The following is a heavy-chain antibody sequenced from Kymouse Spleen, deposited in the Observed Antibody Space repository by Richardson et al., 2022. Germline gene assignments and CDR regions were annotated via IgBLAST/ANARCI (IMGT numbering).Heavy chain of an antibody. D-gene: IGHD3-10*01. Sequence: SRVTISVDTSKNQFSLKLSSVTAADTAVYYCARGDYYYGSGSLFDYWGQGTLVTVSS. V-gene: IGHV4-34*01. J-gene: IGHJ4*02. CDR3: ARGDYYYGSGSLFDY.